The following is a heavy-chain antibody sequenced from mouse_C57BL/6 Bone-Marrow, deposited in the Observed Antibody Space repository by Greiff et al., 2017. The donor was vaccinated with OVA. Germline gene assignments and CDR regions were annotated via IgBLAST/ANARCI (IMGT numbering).Heavy chain of an antibody. CDR2: INPNNGGT. J-gene: IGHJ1*03. V-gene: IGHV1-18*01. Sequence: EVQLQQSGPELVKPGASVKIPCKASGYTFTDYNMDWVKQSHGKSLEWIGDINPNNGGTIYNQKFKGKATLTVDKSSSTAYMELRSLTSEDTAVYYCARYKNPWYGSRRGYWYFDVWGTGTTVTVSS. D-gene: IGHD1-1*01. CDR3: ARYKNPWYGSRRGYWYFDV. CDR1: GYTFTDYN.